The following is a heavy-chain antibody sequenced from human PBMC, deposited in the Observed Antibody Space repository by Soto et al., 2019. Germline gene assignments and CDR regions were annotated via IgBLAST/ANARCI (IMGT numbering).Heavy chain of an antibody. CDR1: GFTFSSYA. D-gene: IGHD6-19*01. V-gene: IGHV3-23*01. CDR3: AKSHSSGWYENYFDY. CDR2: ISGSGGST. J-gene: IGHJ4*02. Sequence: GGSLRLSCAASGFTFSSYAMSWVRQAPGKGLEWVSAISGSGGSTYYADSVKGRFTISRDNSKNTLYLQMNSLRAEDTAVYYCAKSHSSGWYENYFDYWGQGTLVTVSS.